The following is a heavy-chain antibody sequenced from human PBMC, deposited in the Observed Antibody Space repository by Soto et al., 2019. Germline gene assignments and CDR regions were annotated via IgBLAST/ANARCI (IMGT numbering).Heavy chain of an antibody. Sequence: GGSLRLSCVASAFSSHHHAIHWVRQGPGKGLEWVSGIHWNNGATGYADSVKGRFTIFKDNVKNSVYLQMNSLRTDDTAFYYCTEDILPGGADVWGQGTTVTVSS. V-gene: IGHV3-9*02. D-gene: IGHD3-16*01. J-gene: IGHJ6*02. CDR1: AFSSHHHA. CDR2: IHWNNGAT. CDR3: TEDILPGGADV.